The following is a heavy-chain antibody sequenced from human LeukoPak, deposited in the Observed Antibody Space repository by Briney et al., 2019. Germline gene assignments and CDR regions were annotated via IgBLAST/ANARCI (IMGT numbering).Heavy chain of an antibody. D-gene: IGHD3-22*01. J-gene: IGHJ3*02. V-gene: IGHV4-59*01. CDR2: IHQNGNT. CDR3: ARGYYDSSGYSNAFDI. Sequence: SETLSLTCSVSGVSISSSYWSWMRQPPGKRLEWIGFIHQNGNTNYNPSLKSRVTMSVDTSKNQFSLQMRSVTAADTAVYYCARGYYDSSGYSNAFDIWGQGTMVAV. CDR1: GVSISSSY.